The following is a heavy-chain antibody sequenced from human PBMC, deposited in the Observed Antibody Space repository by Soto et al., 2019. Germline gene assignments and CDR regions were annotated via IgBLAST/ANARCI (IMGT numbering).Heavy chain of an antibody. CDR3: ARRGHASSPT. Sequence: QLQLQESGPGLVTPSETLSLTCIVSGDYSSTSSSYYWVWIRQPPGKGLEWIGSIYYAATTYYSPLLKSGATIFVDASKRQFSLKLSSVTAADTAVYYCARRGHASSPTWGQGTLVTVSA. D-gene: IGHD6-13*01. J-gene: IGHJ4*02. CDR1: GDYSSTSSSYY. V-gene: IGHV4-39*01. CDR2: IYYAATT.